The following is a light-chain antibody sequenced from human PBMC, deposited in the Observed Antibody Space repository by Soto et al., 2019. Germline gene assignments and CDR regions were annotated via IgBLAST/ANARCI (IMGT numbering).Light chain of an antibody. J-gene: IGKJ1*01. CDR3: LQNFDYPRT. CDR2: AAS. Sequence: AIQMTQSPSSLSAFVGDRVTITCRASRDISDDMGWYQHKPGSPPKLLISAASRLQSGVPSRFSGSGSGADFTLTISSLQPEDCAIYYCLQNFDYPRTFGQGTKVEI. V-gene: IGKV1-6*01. CDR1: RDISDD.